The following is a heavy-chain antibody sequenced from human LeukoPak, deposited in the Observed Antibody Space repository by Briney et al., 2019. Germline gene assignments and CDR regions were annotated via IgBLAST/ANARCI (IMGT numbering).Heavy chain of an antibody. D-gene: IGHD3-10*01. Sequence: SETLSLTCAVYGGSFSGYYWSWIRQPPGKGLEWIGEINHSGSTNYNPSLKSRVTISVDTSKNQFSLKLSSVTAADTAVYYCARVPMVRGVTNYYYYGMDVWGQGTTVTVSS. J-gene: IGHJ6*02. CDR3: ARVPMVRGVTNYYYYGMDV. CDR1: GGSFSGYY. V-gene: IGHV4-34*01. CDR2: INHSGST.